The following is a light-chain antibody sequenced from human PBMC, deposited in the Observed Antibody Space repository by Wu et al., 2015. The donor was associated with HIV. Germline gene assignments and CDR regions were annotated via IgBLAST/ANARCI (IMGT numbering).Light chain of an antibody. CDR3: QQYDDWPPTT. V-gene: IGKV3-15*01. CDR1: QTISSN. J-gene: IGKJ1*01. CDR2: DAS. Sequence: EVLMTQSPATLSVSPGERATLSCRASQTISSNLAWYQQTPGQAPRLLIYDASTRATDIPARFSGSGSGTEFTLTIGSLQSEDFAVYYCQQYDDWPPTTFGQGTQGGPQT.